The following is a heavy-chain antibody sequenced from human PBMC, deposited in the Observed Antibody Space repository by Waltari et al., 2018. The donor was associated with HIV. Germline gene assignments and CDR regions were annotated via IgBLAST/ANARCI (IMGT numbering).Heavy chain of an antibody. V-gene: IGHV1-69*12. CDR1: GDTFTTFG. J-gene: IGHJ4*02. Sequence: QVQLVQSGSEVKKPGSSVRVSCKTSGDTFTTFGISWVQQAPGQGLEWMGGIIPVFGTPTFGRKFQGRLSIIADESASTAYMELSSLKSDDTAIYFCARFKFVGRRVDHFFDYWGQGSLVTVSS. CDR2: IIPVFGTP. D-gene: IGHD3-10*01. CDR3: ARFKFVGRRVDHFFDY.